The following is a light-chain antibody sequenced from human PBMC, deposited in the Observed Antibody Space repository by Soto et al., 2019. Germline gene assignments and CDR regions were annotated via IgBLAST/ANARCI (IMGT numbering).Light chain of an antibody. CDR2: SVS. J-gene: IGLJ1*01. Sequence: QSALTQPASVSGSPGQSITISCSGTSSYIGTYDHVAWFQQFPGKTPKLVIYSVSDRPSGVSYRFSGSKSGNTASLTISGLQADDEADYYCISYTVSRSYVFGTGTKVTVL. CDR1: SSYIGTYDH. CDR3: ISYTVSRSYV. V-gene: IGLV2-14*03.